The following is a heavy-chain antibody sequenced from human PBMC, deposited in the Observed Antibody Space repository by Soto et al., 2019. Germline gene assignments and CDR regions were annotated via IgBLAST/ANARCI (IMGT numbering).Heavy chain of an antibody. CDR1: GGSISSYY. D-gene: IGHD3-10*01. V-gene: IGHV4-59*08. J-gene: IGHJ4*02. CDR3: ASGFKNFDY. Sequence: PSETLSLTCTVSGGSISSYYWSWIRQPPGKGLEWIGYIYYSGSTNYNPSIKSRVTITVDTSKNQFSLKLIFVTAADTAVYYCASGFKNFDYWGQGTLVTVSS. CDR2: IYYSGST.